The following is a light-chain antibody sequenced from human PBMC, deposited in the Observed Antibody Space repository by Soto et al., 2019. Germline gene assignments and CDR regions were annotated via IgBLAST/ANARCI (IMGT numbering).Light chain of an antibody. J-gene: IGKJ1*01. CDR3: QQSSTSPRT. CDR1: QHISTY. CDR2: AAS. V-gene: IGKV1-39*01. Sequence: DIQSTQCPSSLSGSVGDRVTISCRSSQHISTYLNWYQHKPGKAPKLLVYAASTLQSGVPSRFSGSGSGTDLRLTISSLQPEDFATYYCQQSSTSPRTFGQGTKVDIK.